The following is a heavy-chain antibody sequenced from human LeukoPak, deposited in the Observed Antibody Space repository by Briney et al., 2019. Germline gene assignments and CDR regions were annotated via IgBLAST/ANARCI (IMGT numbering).Heavy chain of an antibody. D-gene: IGHD3-22*01. V-gene: IGHV3-21*04. CDR3: ARGEDYYDSSGSLDY. Sequence: PGGSLRLSCAASGFTFSSYSMNWVRQTPGKGLEWVSSISSSSSYIFYADSVKGRFTMSRDNAKKSLFLQMNSLRAEDTAVYYCARGEDYYDSSGSLDYWGQGTLVTVSS. CDR2: ISSSSSYI. J-gene: IGHJ4*02. CDR1: GFTFSSYS.